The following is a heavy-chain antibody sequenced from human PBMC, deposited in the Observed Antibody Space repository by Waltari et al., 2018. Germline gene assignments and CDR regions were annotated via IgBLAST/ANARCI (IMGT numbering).Heavy chain of an antibody. CDR3: ASSSGYDLRSPKLN. D-gene: IGHD3-22*01. CDR2: IYHSGST. CDR1: GYSISSGYY. J-gene: IGHJ4*02. V-gene: IGHV4-38-2*01. Sequence: QVQLQESGPGLVKPSETLSLTCAVSGYSISSGYYWGWIRQPPGKGLEWIGSIYHSGSTYYNPSLKVRVTISVDTSKNQFSLKLGSVTAADTAVYYCASSSGYDLRSPKLNWGQGTLVTVSS.